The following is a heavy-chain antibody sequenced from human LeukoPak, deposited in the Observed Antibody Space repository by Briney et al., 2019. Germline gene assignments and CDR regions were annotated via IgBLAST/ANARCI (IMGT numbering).Heavy chain of an antibody. CDR2: INPSGGST. CDR1: GYTFTSYY. CDR3: ARGNFYYYDSSGYPVDY. Sequence: ASVKVSCKASGYTFTSYYMHWVRQAPGQGLEWMGIINPSGGSTSYAQKFQGRVTMTRDTSTSTVYMELSSLRSEDTAVYYCARGNFYYYDSSGYPVDYWGQGTLVTVSS. D-gene: IGHD3-22*01. J-gene: IGHJ4*02. V-gene: IGHV1-46*01.